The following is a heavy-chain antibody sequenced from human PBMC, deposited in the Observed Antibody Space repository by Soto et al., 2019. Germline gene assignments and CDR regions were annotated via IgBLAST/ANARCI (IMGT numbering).Heavy chain of an antibody. J-gene: IGHJ4*02. CDR1: GFSLRTSGVG. CDR2: IFWDDDK. V-gene: IGHV2-5*02. D-gene: IGHD4-17*01. Sequence: QITLKESGPTLVKPTQTLTLTCTFSGFSLRTSGVGVGWIRQPPGKALEWLAVIFWDDDKRYSPSLKSRLTITKDTSKNQVVLTMTNMDPVDTATYYCAHRPYYADYGGTFDYWGQGTLVTVSS. CDR3: AHRPYYADYGGTFDY.